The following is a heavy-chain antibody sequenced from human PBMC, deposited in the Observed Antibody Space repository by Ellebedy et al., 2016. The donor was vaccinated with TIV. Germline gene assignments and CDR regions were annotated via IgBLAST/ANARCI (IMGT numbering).Heavy chain of an antibody. J-gene: IGHJ4*02. CDR3: AKDMTGYSSGWYDN. CDR1: GFTFDDYA. CDR2: SSWNSGSI. D-gene: IGHD6-19*01. Sequence: SLKISCAASGFTFDDYAMHWVRQAQGKGLEWVSGSSWNSGSIVYADSVKGRFTISRDNAKNFLYLQMSSLRAEDTALYYCAKDMTGYSSGWYDNWGQGILVTVSS. V-gene: IGHV3-9*01.